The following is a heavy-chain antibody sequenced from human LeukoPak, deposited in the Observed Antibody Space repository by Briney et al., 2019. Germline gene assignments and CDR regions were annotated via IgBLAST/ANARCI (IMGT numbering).Heavy chain of an antibody. D-gene: IGHD6-13*01. CDR3: ARAYSSSWYWNWFDP. CDR1: GYSISSGYY. V-gene: IGHV4-38-2*02. Sequence: SETLSLTCTVSGYSISSGYYWGWIRQPPGKGLEWIGNIYPTGSTYYNPSLKSRVTISVDTSKNQFSLKVSSVSAADTAVYYCARAYSSSWYWNWFDPWGQGTLVTISS. J-gene: IGHJ5*02. CDR2: IYPTGST.